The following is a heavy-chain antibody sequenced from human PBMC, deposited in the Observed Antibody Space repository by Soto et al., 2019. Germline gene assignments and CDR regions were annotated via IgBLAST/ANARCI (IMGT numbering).Heavy chain of an antibody. J-gene: IGHJ6*03. CDR2: INHSGST. CDR1: GGSFSGYY. D-gene: IGHD5-18*01. CDR3: ARTTGIQYYYYMDV. V-gene: IGHV4-34*01. Sequence: SETLSLTCAVYGGSFSGYYWSWIRQPPGKGLEWIGEINHSGSTNYNPSLKSRVTISVDTSKNQFSLKLSSVTAADTAVYYCARTTGIQYYYYMDVWGKGTTVTVSS.